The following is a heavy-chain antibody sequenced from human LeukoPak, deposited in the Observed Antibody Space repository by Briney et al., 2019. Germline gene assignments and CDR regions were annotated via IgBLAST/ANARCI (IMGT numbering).Heavy chain of an antibody. CDR2: INHSGST. D-gene: IGHD3-9*01. J-gene: IGHJ4*02. Sequence: SETLSLTCAVYGGSFSGYYWSWIRQPPGKGLEWIGEINHSGSTNYNPSLKSRVTISVDTSRNQFSLKLSSVTAADTAVYYCARGSSTPYYDILTGYYDWGQGTLVTVSS. V-gene: IGHV4-34*01. CDR3: ARGSSTPYYDILTGYYD. CDR1: GGSFSGYY.